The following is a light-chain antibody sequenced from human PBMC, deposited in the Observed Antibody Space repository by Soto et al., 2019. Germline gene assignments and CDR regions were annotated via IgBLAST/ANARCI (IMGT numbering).Light chain of an antibody. V-gene: IGLV2-23*02. CDR3: CSYAGSSTYV. CDR1: SSDVGGYNY. Sequence: QSVLTQPASVSGSPGQSITISCTGTSSDVGGYNYVSWYQQHPGKAPKLMIYEVSNRPSGVSNRFSGSKSGNTASLTISILRAEDEADYYCCSYAGSSTYVFGTGTKVTVL. J-gene: IGLJ1*01. CDR2: EVS.